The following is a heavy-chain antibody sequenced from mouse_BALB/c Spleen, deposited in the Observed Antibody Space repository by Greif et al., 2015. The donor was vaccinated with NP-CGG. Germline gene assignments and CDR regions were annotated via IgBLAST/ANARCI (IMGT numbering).Heavy chain of an antibody. CDR1: GYAFSSSW. V-gene: IGHV1-82*01. CDR3: ARGSPFAY. J-gene: IGHJ3*01. Sequence: VQLQQSGPELVKPGASVKISCKASGYAFSSSWMNWVKQRPGQGLEWIGRIYPGDGDTNYNGKFKGKATLTADKSSSTAYMQLSSLTSVDSAVYFCARGSPFAYWGQGTLVTVSA. CDR2: IYPGDGDT.